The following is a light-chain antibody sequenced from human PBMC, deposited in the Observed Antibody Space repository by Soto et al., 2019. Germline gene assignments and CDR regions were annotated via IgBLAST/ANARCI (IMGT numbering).Light chain of an antibody. CDR1: SSDIGGYNY. CDR3: SSYTSSSTLV. Sequence: QPVLTQPASVSGSPGQSITISCTGTSSDIGGYNYVSWYQQHPGKVPKLMIYEVSYRPSGVSNRFSGSKSGNTASLTISGLQAEDEADYYCSSYTSSSTLVFGPGTKLTVL. CDR2: EVS. V-gene: IGLV2-14*01. J-gene: IGLJ1*01.